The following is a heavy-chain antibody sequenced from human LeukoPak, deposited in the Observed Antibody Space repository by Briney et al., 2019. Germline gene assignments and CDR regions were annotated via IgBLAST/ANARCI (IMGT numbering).Heavy chain of an antibody. CDR1: GFTFSSYS. V-gene: IGHV3-21*04. CDR3: AKDDHSLDAFDI. D-gene: IGHD2-21*01. J-gene: IGHJ3*02. CDR2: ISSSSSYI. Sequence: GGSLRLSCAASGFTFSSYSMNWVRQAPGKGLEWVSSISSSSSYIYYADSVKGRFTISRDNSKNTLYLQMNSLRAEDTAVYYCAKDDHSLDAFDIWGQGTMVTVSS.